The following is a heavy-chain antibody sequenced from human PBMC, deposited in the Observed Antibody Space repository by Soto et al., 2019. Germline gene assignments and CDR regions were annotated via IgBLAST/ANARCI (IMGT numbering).Heavy chain of an antibody. CDR1: GGTFSSYA. J-gene: IGHJ6*02. V-gene: IGHV1-69*13. CDR3: ARDKGYGSGSCTTNYYYYYGMDV. Sequence: GASVKVSCKASGGTFSSYAISWVRQAPGQGLEWMGGIIPIFGTANYAQKFQGRVTITADESTSTAYMELSSLRSEDTAVYYCARDKGYGSGSCTTNYYYYYGMDVWGQGTTVTVSS. CDR2: IIPIFGTA. D-gene: IGHD3-10*01.